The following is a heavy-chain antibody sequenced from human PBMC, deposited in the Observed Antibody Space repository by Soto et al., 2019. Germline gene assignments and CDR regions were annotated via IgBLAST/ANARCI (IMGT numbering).Heavy chain of an antibody. J-gene: IGHJ6*03. Sequence: EVQLVESGGGLVQPGGSLRLSCAASGFTFSSYWMHWVRQAPGKGLVWVSRINSDGSSTSYADSVKGRFTISRDNAKNTLYLQMNILRAEDTSVYYCARGSRYYYGSGDMDVWGKGTTVTVSS. V-gene: IGHV3-74*01. CDR3: ARGSRYYYGSGDMDV. D-gene: IGHD3-10*01. CDR2: INSDGSST. CDR1: GFTFSSYW.